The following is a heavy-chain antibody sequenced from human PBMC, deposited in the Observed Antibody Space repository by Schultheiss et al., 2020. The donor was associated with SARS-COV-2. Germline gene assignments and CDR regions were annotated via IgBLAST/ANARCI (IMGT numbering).Heavy chain of an antibody. CDR2: ISAYNGNT. CDR1: GYTFTSYG. Sequence: ASVKVSCKASGYTFTSYGISWVRQAPGQGLEWMGWISAYNGNTNYAQKLQGRVTMTTDTSTSTAYMELRSLRSDDTAVYYCARDFGKGYYYYGMDVWGQGTTVTVSS. V-gene: IGHV1-18*01. D-gene: IGHD3-10*01. CDR3: ARDFGKGYYYYGMDV. J-gene: IGHJ6*02.